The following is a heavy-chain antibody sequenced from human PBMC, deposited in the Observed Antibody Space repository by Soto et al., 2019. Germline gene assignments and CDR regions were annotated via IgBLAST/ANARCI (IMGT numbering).Heavy chain of an antibody. Sequence: QVQLQVSGPGLVKPSETLSLTCTVSGDSISAYSWSWVRQPPGKGLEWIGNIHYNGNTKYNPSLKSRVNMSLDTSKNQFSLRLISVTAADTAKYFCAREGDLGRWPQPLAFWGQGTLFTVSS. D-gene: IGHD1-26*01. J-gene: IGHJ4*02. V-gene: IGHV4-59*01. CDR3: AREGDLGRWPQPLAF. CDR1: GDSISAYS. CDR2: IHYNGNT.